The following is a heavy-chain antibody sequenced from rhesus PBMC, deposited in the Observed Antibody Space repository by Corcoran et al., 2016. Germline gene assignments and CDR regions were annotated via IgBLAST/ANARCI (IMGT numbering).Heavy chain of an antibody. D-gene: IGHD6-25*01. V-gene: IGHV1S10*01. J-gene: IGHJ4*01. Sequence: QVQLVQSGAEVKKPGASVKVSCKASGFPFGRYGISWVRQPFGKALEWMGWIIPLVGITNSAEKFQGRVTISADTSTRTAYMELSSLRSEDTAVYYCASQDSGSWNFDYWGQGVLVTVSP. CDR1: GFPFGRYG. CDR3: ASQDSGSWNFDY. CDR2: IIPLVGIT.